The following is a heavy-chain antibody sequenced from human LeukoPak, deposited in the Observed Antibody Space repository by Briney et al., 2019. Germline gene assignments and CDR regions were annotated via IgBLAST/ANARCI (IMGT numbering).Heavy chain of an antibody. D-gene: IGHD6-13*01. V-gene: IGHV5-51*01. Sequence: GESLKISCQGSGYSFTSYWIGWVRQMPGKGLEWMGLIYPGDSHIRYSPSLQGQVTISADKSISTAYLQWSSLKASDTAMYYCARRRQPNWFDPWGQGTLVTVSS. CDR2: IYPGDSHI. J-gene: IGHJ5*02. CDR1: GYSFTSYW. CDR3: ARRRQPNWFDP.